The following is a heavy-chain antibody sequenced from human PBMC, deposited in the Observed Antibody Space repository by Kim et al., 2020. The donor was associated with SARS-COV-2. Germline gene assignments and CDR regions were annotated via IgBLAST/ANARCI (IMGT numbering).Heavy chain of an antibody. J-gene: IGHJ4*02. CDR1: GFTVSSNY. CDR3: ARDSSSWYHDY. D-gene: IGHD6-13*01. V-gene: IGHV3-66*01. CDR2: IYSGGST. Sequence: GGSLRLSCAASGFTVSSNYMSWVRQAPGKGLEWVSVIYSGGSTYYADSVKGRFTISRDNSKNTLYLQMNSLRAEDTAVYYCARDSSSWYHDYWGQGTLVTVSS.